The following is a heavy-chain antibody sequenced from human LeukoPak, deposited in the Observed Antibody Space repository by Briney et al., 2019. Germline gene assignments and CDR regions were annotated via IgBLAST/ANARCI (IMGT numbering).Heavy chain of an antibody. J-gene: IGHJ4*02. CDR1: GYTFTTYY. CDR3: ARDRAMIRGLIPLDY. CDR2: INPSGGST. Sequence: ASVKVSCKASGYTFTTYYMHWVRQAPGQGLEWMGIINPSGGSTRYAQKFQGRVPLTCDTSTSTVYMELSSLTSDDTAVYFCARDRAMIRGLIPLDYWGQGTQVTVSS. D-gene: IGHD3-10*01. V-gene: IGHV1-46*01.